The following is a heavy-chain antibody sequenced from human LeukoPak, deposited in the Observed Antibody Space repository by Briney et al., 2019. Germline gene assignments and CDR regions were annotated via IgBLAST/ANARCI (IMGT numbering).Heavy chain of an antibody. CDR1: GFTFSSYW. Sequence: GGSLRLSCAASGFTFSSYWMHWVRQAPGKGLVWVSRINSDGSSTSYADSVKGRFTISRDNAKNTLYLQMNSLRTEDTALYYCAKADYGDYANYMDVWGKGTTVTVSS. CDR2: INSDGSST. J-gene: IGHJ6*03. D-gene: IGHD4-17*01. CDR3: AKADYGDYANYMDV. V-gene: IGHV3-74*01.